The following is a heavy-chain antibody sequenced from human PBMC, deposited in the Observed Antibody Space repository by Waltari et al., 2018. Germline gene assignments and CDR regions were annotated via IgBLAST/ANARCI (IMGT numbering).Heavy chain of an antibody. CDR1: GFTFSNYW. CDR2: IKQDGSDK. CDR3: ARDRGVIVY. D-gene: IGHD3-22*01. J-gene: IGHJ4*02. Sequence: EVQLVESGGGLVQPGGSLRLSCATSGFTFSNYWMSWGRQAPGKGLEWVANIKQDGSDKYYVDSVKGRFTISRDNAKNSLFLQMNSLRVEDTAVYYCARDRGVIVYWGQGTLVTVSS. V-gene: IGHV3-7*01.